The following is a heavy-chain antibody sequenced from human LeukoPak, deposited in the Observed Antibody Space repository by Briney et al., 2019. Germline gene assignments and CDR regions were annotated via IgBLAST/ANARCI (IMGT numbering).Heavy chain of an antibody. CDR1: GYTFTSYY. J-gene: IGHJ4*02. D-gene: IGHD2-15*01. V-gene: IGHV1-46*01. CDR2: INPSGGST. CDR3: ARNKREDEVVVAALRPFDY. Sequence: ASVKVSCKASGYTFTSYYMHWVRQAPGQGLEWMGIINPSGGSTSYAQKFQGRVTMTRDMSTSTVYMELSSLRSEDTAVYYCARNKREDEVVVAALRPFDYWGQGTLVTVSS.